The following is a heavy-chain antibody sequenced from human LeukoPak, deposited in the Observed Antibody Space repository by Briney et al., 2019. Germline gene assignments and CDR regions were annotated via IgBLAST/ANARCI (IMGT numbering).Heavy chain of an antibody. J-gene: IGHJ4*02. D-gene: IGHD1-1*01. Sequence: GGSLRLSCAASGFTFSSYSMNWVRQAPGKGLEWVSTISNSGDATYYADSVKGRFTISRDNSKNTLYLQMNSLRAEDTAAYYCAKAPPYKKYFDYWGQGTLVTVSS. CDR2: ISNSGDAT. CDR1: GFTFSSYS. V-gene: IGHV3-23*01. CDR3: AKAPPYKKYFDY.